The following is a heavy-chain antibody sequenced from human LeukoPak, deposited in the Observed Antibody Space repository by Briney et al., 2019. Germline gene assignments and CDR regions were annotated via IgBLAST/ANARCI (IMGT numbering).Heavy chain of an antibody. CDR1: GGSIGNYH. J-gene: IGHJ4*02. V-gene: IGHV4-4*07. CDR2: IHASGTT. CDR3: ARRDINSGWSFDL. Sequence: SQTLSLTCSVSGGSIGNYHWSWIRQPAGKGLEWIGQIHASGTTNYYPPLKSRLTMSIHTPENQVSLTVTSVTAADSALYYCARRDINSGWSFDLWGQGALFLVSS. D-gene: IGHD5-12*01.